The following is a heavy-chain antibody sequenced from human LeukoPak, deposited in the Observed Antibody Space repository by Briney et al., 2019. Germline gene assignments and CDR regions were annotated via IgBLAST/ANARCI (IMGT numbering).Heavy chain of an antibody. CDR3: AKDPVEMATINWFDP. V-gene: IGHV3-48*03. CDR1: GFTFSSYE. CDR2: ISSSGSTI. J-gene: IGHJ5*02. Sequence: GGSLRLSCAASGFTFSSYEMNWVRQAPGKGLERVSYISSSGSTIYYADSVKGRFTISRENAKNSLYLQMNSLRAEDTAVYYCAKDPVEMATINWFDPWGQGTLVTVSS. D-gene: IGHD5-24*01.